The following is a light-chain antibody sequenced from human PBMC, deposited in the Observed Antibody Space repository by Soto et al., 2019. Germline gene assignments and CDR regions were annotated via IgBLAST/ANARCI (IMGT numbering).Light chain of an antibody. J-gene: IGKJ3*01. CDR3: QQYGSSPGIT. V-gene: IGKV3-20*01. Sequence: EIVLTQSPGTLSLSPGERATLSCRASQSVSSSYLAWYQQKPGQAPRLLIYGASSRATGIPDSFSGSGSGTDFTLTISRLEPEDFAVYYCQQYGSSPGITFGPGTKVDIK. CDR2: GAS. CDR1: QSVSSSY.